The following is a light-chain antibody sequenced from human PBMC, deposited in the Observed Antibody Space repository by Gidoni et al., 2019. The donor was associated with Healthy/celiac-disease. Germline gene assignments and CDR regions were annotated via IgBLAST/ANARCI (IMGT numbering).Light chain of an antibody. J-gene: IGLJ3*02. V-gene: IGLV2-18*02. CDR2: EVR. CDR3: SSYTISSTWV. Sequence: QSALTQPPSVSGSPGQSVTISCTGPSSDVGSYNRVPWYQQPPGSAPKLMIYEVRNRPSGVPDRVSGSKSGNTASLTISGLQAEDEADYYCSSYTISSTWVFGGGTKLTVL. CDR1: SSDVGSYNR.